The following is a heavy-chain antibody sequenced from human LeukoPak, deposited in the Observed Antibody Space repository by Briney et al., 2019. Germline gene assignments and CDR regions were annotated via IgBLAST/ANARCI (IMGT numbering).Heavy chain of an antibody. CDR3: ARGGDYGEYAFDI. CDR1: GYSISTGYY. V-gene: IGHV4-38-2*02. CDR2: IYHSGST. J-gene: IGHJ3*02. D-gene: IGHD4-17*01. Sequence: SETLSLTCTVSGYSISTGYYWGCIRQPPGKGLEWVGNIYHSGSTYYNPSLKSRVTISLDTSKNQFSLKLNSVTAADTAVYYCARGGDYGEYAFDIWGQGTMVTVSS.